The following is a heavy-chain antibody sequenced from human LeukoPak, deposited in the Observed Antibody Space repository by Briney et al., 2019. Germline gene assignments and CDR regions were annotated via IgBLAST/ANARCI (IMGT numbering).Heavy chain of an antibody. CDR2: INHSGST. CDR3: ARHEGYSSSWFFDY. CDR1: GSSMSSDYY. V-gene: IGHV4-34*01. D-gene: IGHD6-13*01. Sequence: SETLSLTCTVSGSSMSSDYYWSWIRQPPGKGLEWIGEINHSGSTNYNPSLKSRVTISVDTSKNQFSLKLSSVTAADTAVYYCARHEGYSSSWFFDYWGQGTLVTVSS. J-gene: IGHJ4*02.